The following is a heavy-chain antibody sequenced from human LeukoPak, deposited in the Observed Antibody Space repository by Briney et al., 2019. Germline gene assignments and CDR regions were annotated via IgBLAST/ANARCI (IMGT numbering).Heavy chain of an antibody. J-gene: IGHJ4*02. V-gene: IGHV3-53*01. D-gene: IGHD1-26*01. CDR1: GFTVSTNY. CDR3: VRDPGGSYDY. Sequence: GGSLRLSCAASGFTVSTNYMSWVRQAPGKGLEWVSVIYSGGSTCYADSVKGRFTVSRDNSKNTLDLQMNSLRGADTAVYYCVRDPGGSYDYWGQGTLVTVSS. CDR2: IYSGGST.